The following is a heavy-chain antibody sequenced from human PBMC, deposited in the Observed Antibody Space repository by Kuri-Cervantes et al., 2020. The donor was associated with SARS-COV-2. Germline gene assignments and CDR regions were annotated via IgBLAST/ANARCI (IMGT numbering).Heavy chain of an antibody. CDR3: ARDGGGWFDP. V-gene: IGHV3-23*01. CDR2: MNSGGRT. D-gene: IGHD3-16*01. J-gene: IGHJ5*02. CDR1: GFTLTNYG. Sequence: GESLKISCSASGFTLTNYGMTWVRQAPGKGLEWVSAMNSGGRTNYADSVKGRFTISRDNSKNTLYLQMNSLRAEDTAVYYCARDGGGWFDPWGQGTLVTVSS.